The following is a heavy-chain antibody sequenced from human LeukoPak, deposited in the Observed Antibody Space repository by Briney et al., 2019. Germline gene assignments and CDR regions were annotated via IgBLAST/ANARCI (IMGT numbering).Heavy chain of an antibody. Sequence: SETLSLTCTVSGGSISSSSYYWGWIRQPPGQGLEWIGNIYYTGSTYYNPSLQSRLIISLDTSNNQFSLNLTSVTAADTAVYYCARDVHLTTVGPYYYYYMDVWGRGTTVIVSS. J-gene: IGHJ6*03. V-gene: IGHV4-39*07. CDR1: GGSISSSSYY. D-gene: IGHD4-23*01. CDR3: ARDVHLTTVGPYYYYYMDV. CDR2: IYYTGST.